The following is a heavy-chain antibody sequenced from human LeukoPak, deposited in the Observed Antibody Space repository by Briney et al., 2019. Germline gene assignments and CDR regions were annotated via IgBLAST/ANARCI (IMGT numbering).Heavy chain of an antibody. J-gene: IGHJ4*02. CDR1: GFTVSSNY. D-gene: IGHD3-16*01. V-gene: IGHV3-53*01. CDR3: ARIQRGTSDY. Sequence: PGGSLRLSCAASGFTVSSNYMSWVRQAPGKGLEWVSVIYSGGSIYYADSVKGRFTISRDNSKNTLYLQMNSLRAEDTAVYYCARIQRGTSDYWGQGTLVTVSS. CDR2: IYSGGSI.